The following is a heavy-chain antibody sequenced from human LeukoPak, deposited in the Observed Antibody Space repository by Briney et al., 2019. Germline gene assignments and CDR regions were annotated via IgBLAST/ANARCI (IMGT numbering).Heavy chain of an antibody. CDR2: INHSGST. CDR1: GGSFSGYY. J-gene: IGHJ5*02. V-gene: IGHV4-34*01. CDR3: AKEFAP. Sequence: PSETLSLTCAVYGGSFSGYYWSWIRQPPGKGLEWIGEINHSGSTNYNPSLKSRVTISVDTSKNQFYLKLTSVTAADTAMYYCAKEFAPWGQGTLVTVSS.